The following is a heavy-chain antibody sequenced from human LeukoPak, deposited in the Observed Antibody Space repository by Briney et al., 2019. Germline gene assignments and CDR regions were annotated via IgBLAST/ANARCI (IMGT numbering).Heavy chain of an antibody. J-gene: IGHJ4*02. CDR1: GYTFTGYY. CDR3: AVWFGELLYQHDY. D-gene: IGHD3-10*01. Sequence: VASVKVSCKASGYTFTGYYMHWVRQAPGQGLEWMGWINPNSGGTNYVQKFQGRVTMTRDTSISTAYMELSRLRSDDTAVYYCAVWFGELLYQHDYWGQGTLVTVSS. V-gene: IGHV1-2*02. CDR2: INPNSGGT.